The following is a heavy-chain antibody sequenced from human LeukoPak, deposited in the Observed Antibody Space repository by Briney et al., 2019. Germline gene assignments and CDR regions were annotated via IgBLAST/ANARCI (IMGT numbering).Heavy chain of an antibody. CDR2: IWYDGSNK. CDR3: ARDSSAWYTGDNWFDP. CDR1: GFPFSRFG. J-gene: IGHJ5*02. Sequence: GSLGLSFSASGFPFSRFGMHWVRPAPGKGVGWGAVIWYDGSNKYYADSVKGRFTISRDNSKNTLYLQMDSLRAEDTAVYYCARDSSAWYTGDNWFDPWGQGTLVTVSS. D-gene: IGHD6-19*01. V-gene: IGHV3-33*08.